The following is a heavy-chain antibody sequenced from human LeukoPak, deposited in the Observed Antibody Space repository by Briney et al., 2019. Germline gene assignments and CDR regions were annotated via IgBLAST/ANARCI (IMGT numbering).Heavy chain of an antibody. CDR2: IYSDGNT. Sequence: GGSLRLSCAASGFSVSNNYMNWVRQAPGKGLEWVSVIYSDGNTYYADSVKGRFTISRDNSKNTLYLQINSLRAEDTAVYYCAILYGGGYWGQGTLVTVSS. V-gene: IGHV3-53*01. CDR1: GFSVSNNY. CDR3: AILYGGGY. J-gene: IGHJ4*02. D-gene: IGHD3-10*01.